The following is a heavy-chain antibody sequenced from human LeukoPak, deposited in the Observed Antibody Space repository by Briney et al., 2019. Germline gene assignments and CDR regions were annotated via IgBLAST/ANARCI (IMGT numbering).Heavy chain of an antibody. J-gene: IGHJ4*02. CDR2: IYHSGST. CDR1: GGSISSGGYY. D-gene: IGHD4-11*01. Sequence: PSETLSLTCTVSGGSISSGGYYWSWIRQPPGKGLEWIGYIYHSGSTYYNPSLKSRVTISVDRSKNQFSLKLSSVTAADTAVYYCARFTVTPYVGYWGQGTLVTVSS. V-gene: IGHV4-30-2*01. CDR3: ARFTVTPYVGY.